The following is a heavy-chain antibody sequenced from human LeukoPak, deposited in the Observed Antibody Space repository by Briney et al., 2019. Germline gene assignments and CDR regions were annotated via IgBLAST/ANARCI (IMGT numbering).Heavy chain of an antibody. J-gene: IGHJ4*02. D-gene: IGHD6-19*01. CDR3: AGARDSGWYLGFDY. Sequence: GASVKVSCKASGYTFTSYGISWVRQAPGQGLEWMGWISAYNGNTNYAQKLQGRVTMTTDTSTSTAYMELRSLRSDDTAVYYCAGARDSGWYLGFDYWGQGTLVTVSS. CDR2: ISAYNGNT. V-gene: IGHV1-18*01. CDR1: GYTFTSYG.